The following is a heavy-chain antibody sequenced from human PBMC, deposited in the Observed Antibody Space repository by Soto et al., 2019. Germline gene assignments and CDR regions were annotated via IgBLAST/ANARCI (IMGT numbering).Heavy chain of an antibody. J-gene: IGHJ4*02. CDR2: IWYDGSNK. V-gene: IGHV3-33*01. Sequence: QVQLVESGGGVVQPGRSLRLSCAASGFTFSSYGMHWVRQAPGKGLEWVAVIWYDGSNKYYADSVKGRFTISRDNSKNTLYLQMNSLIAEDTAVYYCASLGVAATPGADYWGQGTLVTVSS. CDR3: ASLGVAATPGADY. CDR1: GFTFSSYG. D-gene: IGHD2-15*01.